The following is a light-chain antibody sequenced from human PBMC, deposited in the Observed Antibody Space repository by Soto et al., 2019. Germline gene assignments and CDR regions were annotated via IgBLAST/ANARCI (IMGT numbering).Light chain of an antibody. Sequence: QSALTQPPSTSGSPGQSVTISCTGTSSDVGDYDYVSWYQQHPGKAPKLMIYEVNKRPSGVPDRFSGSKSGNTASLTVSGLEAEDEADYHCCSYEGSNNLLFGGGTQLTVL. J-gene: IGLJ2*01. V-gene: IGLV2-8*01. CDR1: SSDVGDYDY. CDR3: CSYEGSNNLL. CDR2: EVN.